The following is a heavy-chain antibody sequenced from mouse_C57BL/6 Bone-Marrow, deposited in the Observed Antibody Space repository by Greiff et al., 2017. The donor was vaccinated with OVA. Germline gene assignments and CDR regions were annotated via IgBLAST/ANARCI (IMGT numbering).Heavy chain of an antibody. Sequence: VKLQESGPGLVQPSQSLSITCTVSGFSLTSYGVHWVRQSPGKGLEWLGVIWSGGSTDYNAAFISRLSISKDNSKSQVFFKMNSLQADDTARYYCARTYDYGGYFDYWGQGTTLTVSS. CDR1: GFSLTSYG. CDR3: ARTYDYGGYFDY. D-gene: IGHD2-4*01. J-gene: IGHJ2*01. V-gene: IGHV2-2*01. CDR2: IWSGGST.